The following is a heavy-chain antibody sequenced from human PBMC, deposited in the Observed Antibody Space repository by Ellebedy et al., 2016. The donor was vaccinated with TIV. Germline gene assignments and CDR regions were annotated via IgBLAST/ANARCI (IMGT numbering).Heavy chain of an antibody. V-gene: IGHV4-59*01. CDR2: ISETGST. CDR1: GGSISPYY. D-gene: IGHD2-15*01. J-gene: IGHJ6*03. CDR3: ARRLRVLLRTDYFFYMDV. Sequence: MPGGSLRLSCTVSGGSISPYYWSWVRQSPGKGLEWIGFISETGSTNYSPSLERRVTISADTSKNQFSLNLTSVTAADTAVYYFARRLRVLLRTDYFFYMDVWGKGTTAIVSS.